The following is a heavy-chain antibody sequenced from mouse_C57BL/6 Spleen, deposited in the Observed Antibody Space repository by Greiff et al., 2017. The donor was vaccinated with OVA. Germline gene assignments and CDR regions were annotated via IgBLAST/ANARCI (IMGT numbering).Heavy chain of an antibody. D-gene: IGHD1-1*01. V-gene: IGHV1-82*01. Sequence: QVQLQQSGPELVKPGASVKISCKASGYAFSSSWMNWVKQRPGKGLEWIGRIYPGDGDTNYNGKFKGKATLTADKSSSTAYMQLSSLTSEDSAVYFCARSKGIITTVTGYFDVWGTGTTVTVSS. J-gene: IGHJ1*03. CDR2: IYPGDGDT. CDR3: ARSKGIITTVTGYFDV. CDR1: GYAFSSSW.